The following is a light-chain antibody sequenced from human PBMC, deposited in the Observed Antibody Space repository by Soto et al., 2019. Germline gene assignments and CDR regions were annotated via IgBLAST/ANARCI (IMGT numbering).Light chain of an antibody. J-gene: IGKJ1*01. CDR2: GAS. Sequence: EVVLAQSPGTLSLSPGERATLSCRASQSVSSSYLAWYQQKLGQAPRLLIYGASFRATGIPDRFSGSGSGTDFTLTINRLEPEEFAVYYCQQYGSSPWTFGQGTKGEIK. CDR3: QQYGSSPWT. CDR1: QSVSSSY. V-gene: IGKV3-20*01.